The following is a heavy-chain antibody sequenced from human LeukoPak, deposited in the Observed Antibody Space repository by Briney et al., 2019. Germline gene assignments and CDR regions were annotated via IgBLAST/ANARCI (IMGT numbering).Heavy chain of an antibody. CDR3: VKGTSWINPYFYMDV. CDR2: ISGSGGST. CDR1: GFTFSSYA. J-gene: IGHJ6*03. V-gene: IGHV3-23*01. D-gene: IGHD2-2*01. Sequence: GGSLRLSCAASGFTFSSYAMSWVRQAPGKGLEWVSAISGSGGSTYYADSVKGRFTISRDNSKNTLYLQMNSLRAEDTAVYYCVKGTSWINPYFYMDVWGKGTTVIVSS.